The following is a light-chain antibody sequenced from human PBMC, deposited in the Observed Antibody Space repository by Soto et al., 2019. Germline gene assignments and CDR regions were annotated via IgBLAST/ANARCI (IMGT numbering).Light chain of an antibody. Sequence: DIQMTQSPSTLSASIGDRLTITCRASQSLRGWLAWYQQRPGKAPKALIYDASTLASGVPSRFNGSGSGTDFTLTISRLEPEDFAVYFCQVYGSSSKTFGQGTKVDIK. J-gene: IGKJ1*01. CDR2: DAS. V-gene: IGKV1-5*01. CDR1: QSLRGW. CDR3: QVYGSSSKT.